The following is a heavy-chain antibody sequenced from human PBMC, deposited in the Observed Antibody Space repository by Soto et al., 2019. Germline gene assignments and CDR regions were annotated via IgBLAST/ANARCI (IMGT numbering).Heavy chain of an antibody. CDR3: ARGPGIGAITGELEDVKYDY. J-gene: IGHJ4*02. CDR1: GQSFSGHS. Sequence: QVQLQQWGAGLVKPSETLSLSCAVYGQSFSGHSWAWIRQPPGKGLEWIGEINESGSTYYNPSLKRRVTISPNTSKNPFSLKLSAVSAAGTAAYFRARGPGIGAITGELEDVKYDYWGQGTLVNVS. D-gene: IGHD1-1*01. CDR2: INESGST. V-gene: IGHV4-34*01.